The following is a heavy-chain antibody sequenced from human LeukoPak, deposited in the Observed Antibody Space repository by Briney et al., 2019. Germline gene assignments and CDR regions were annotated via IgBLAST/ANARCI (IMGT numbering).Heavy chain of an antibody. J-gene: IGHJ6*03. CDR2: IFSNGVNK. CDR3: ARHRGSVFEGYMDV. D-gene: IGHD2-8*01. Sequence: GTSLRLSCAASGFTLGNHGMHWVRQAPGKGLGWVAIIFSNGVNKYCADSMKGRFTISRDTSKNTLFLEMESLRTEDTAVYYCARHRGSVFEGYMDVWGKGTTVTVSS. V-gene: IGHV3-33*01. CDR1: GFTLGNHG.